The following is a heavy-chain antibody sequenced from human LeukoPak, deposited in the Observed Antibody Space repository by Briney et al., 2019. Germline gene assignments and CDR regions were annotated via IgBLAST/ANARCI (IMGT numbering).Heavy chain of an antibody. J-gene: IGHJ4*02. D-gene: IGHD1-7*01. CDR1: GFSLTSNGVG. Sequence: SGPTLVNPTQTLTLTCTFSGFSLTSNGVGEGLIRQPPVKALEWLAVIYWNDDKHYSPFLKSRLTITKDASKEQVVLTVTNMDPVDTATYYCARFQVTGTYRFDYWGQGTLVTVSS. V-gene: IGHV2-5*01. CDR3: ARFQVTGTYRFDY. CDR2: IYWNDDK.